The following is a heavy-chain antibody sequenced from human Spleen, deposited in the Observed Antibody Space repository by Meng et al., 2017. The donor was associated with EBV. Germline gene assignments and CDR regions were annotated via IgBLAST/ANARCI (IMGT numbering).Heavy chain of an antibody. J-gene: IGHJ4*02. Sequence: QLHLGRYVTEGRKAGDSVKVSCKAFRYSFNRYGFKWVRQAPGQGLEWVACISVYNSNKNFAQKLRGRVTMAKDTSTRTDYKELRSLTFEDSAVYYCARHPGEYYSDTSGFETYFDSWGQGTLVTVSS. CDR1: RYSFNRYG. D-gene: IGHD3-22*01. CDR2: ISVYNSNK. CDR3: ARHPGEYYSDTSGFETYFDS. V-gene: IGHV1-18*01.